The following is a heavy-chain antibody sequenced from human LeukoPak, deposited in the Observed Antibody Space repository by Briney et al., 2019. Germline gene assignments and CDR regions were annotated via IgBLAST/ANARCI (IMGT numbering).Heavy chain of an antibody. V-gene: IGHV6-1*01. D-gene: IGHD2-2*01. CDR3: SRGRSLGYCSSTSCYVGDAFDI. CDR2: TYYRSKWYN. Sequence: SQTLSLTCAISGDSVSSSFAAWTWIRQSPSRGLEWLGRTYYRSKWYNDYAESLKSRITINPDTSKNQFSLHLNSVTPEDTAVYFCSRGRSLGYCSSTSCYVGDAFDIWGQGTMVTVSS. J-gene: IGHJ3*02. CDR1: GDSVSSSFAA.